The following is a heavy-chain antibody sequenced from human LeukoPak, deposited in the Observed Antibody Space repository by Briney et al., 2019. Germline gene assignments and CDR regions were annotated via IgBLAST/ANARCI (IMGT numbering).Heavy chain of an antibody. CDR2: IYYSGST. CDR3: ASIAAAGRAFDI. Sequence: SETLSLTCTVSGGSISSGGYYWSWIRQHPGKGPEWIGYIYYSGSTYYNPSLKGRATISVDTSKNQFSLKLSSVTAADTAVYYCASIAAAGRAFDIWGQGTMVTVSS. J-gene: IGHJ3*02. D-gene: IGHD6-13*01. V-gene: IGHV4-31*03. CDR1: GGSISSGGYY.